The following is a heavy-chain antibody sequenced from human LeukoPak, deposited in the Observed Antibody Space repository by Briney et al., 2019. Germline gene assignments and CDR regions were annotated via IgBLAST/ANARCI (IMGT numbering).Heavy chain of an antibody. J-gene: IGHJ3*02. CDR2: IDYSGST. CDR3: ARDRRRDRLHAFDI. V-gene: IGHV4-59*11. D-gene: IGHD1-26*01. Sequence: PSETLSLTCTVSGGTFSRHYLSWIRQPPGKGLVWIAYIDYSGSTNYNPSLKSRLTISLDASNNQFSLKLSSVTAADTALYYCARDRRRDRLHAFDIWGQGTMVTVSS. CDR1: GGTFSRHY.